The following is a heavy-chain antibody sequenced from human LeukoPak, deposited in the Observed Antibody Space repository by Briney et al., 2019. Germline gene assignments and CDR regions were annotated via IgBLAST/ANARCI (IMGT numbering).Heavy chain of an antibody. CDR1: GGSISSYY. Sequence: SETLSLTCSVSGGSISSYYWSWIRQPPGKGLEWIGEINHSGSTNYNPSLKSRVTISVDTSKNQFSLKLSSVTAADTAVYYCARGVYYYDSTEDWGQGTLVTVSS. D-gene: IGHD3-22*01. V-gene: IGHV4-34*01. CDR3: ARGVYYYDSTED. CDR2: INHSGST. J-gene: IGHJ4*02.